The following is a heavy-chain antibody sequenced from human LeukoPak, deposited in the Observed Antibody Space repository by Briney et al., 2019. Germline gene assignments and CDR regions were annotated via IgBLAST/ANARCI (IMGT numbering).Heavy chain of an antibody. Sequence: PGGSLRLSCAASEFIFSGYWMNWVRQAPGKGLEWVANIKQGGSEKQYVDSVRGRFAISRDNAKNSLYQQMNSLRVEDTAVYYCARDGFVGAADYWGQGTLVTVSS. J-gene: IGHJ4*02. V-gene: IGHV3-7*01. CDR1: EFIFSGYW. CDR2: IKQGGSEK. CDR3: ARDGFVGAADY. D-gene: IGHD6-13*01.